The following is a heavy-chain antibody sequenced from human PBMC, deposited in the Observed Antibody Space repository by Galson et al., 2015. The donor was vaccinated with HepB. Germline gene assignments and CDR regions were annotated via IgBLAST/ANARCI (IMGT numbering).Heavy chain of an antibody. J-gene: IGHJ4*02. Sequence: SETLSLTCTVSGGSISSSSFYWGWLRQPPGKGLEWIGSIYYSGSTYYTPSLKSRVTISADTSKNQFSLKLSSVTAADTAVYYCARRPYCSSPNCYGYFDYWGPGTLVTVSS. CDR2: IYYSGST. D-gene: IGHD2-2*01. V-gene: IGHV4-39*01. CDR1: GGSISSSSFY. CDR3: ARRPYCSSPNCYGYFDY.